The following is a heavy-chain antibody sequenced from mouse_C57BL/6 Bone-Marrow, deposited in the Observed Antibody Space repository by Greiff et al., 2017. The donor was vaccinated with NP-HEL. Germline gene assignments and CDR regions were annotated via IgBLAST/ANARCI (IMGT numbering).Heavy chain of an antibody. Sequence: QVQLQQPGAELVKPGASVTLSCKASGYTFTSYWMHWVKQRPGQGLEWIGMIHPNSGSTNYNEKFKSKATLTVDKSSSTDYMQLSSLTSEDSAVYYCYYYGSSYERDYWGQGTTLTVSS. CDR3: YYYGSSYERDY. D-gene: IGHD1-1*01. J-gene: IGHJ2*01. V-gene: IGHV1-64*01. CDR1: GYTFTSYW. CDR2: IHPNSGST.